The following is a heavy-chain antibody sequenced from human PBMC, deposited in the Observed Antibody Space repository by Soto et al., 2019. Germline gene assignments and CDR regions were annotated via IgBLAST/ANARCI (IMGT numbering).Heavy chain of an antibody. CDR1: GGTFSSYT. V-gene: IGHV1-69*02. J-gene: IGHJ4*02. CDR2: IIPILGIA. Sequence: QVQLVQSGAEVKKPGSSVKVSCKASGGTFSSYTISWVRQAPGQGLEWMGRIIPILGIANYAQKFQGRVTISADKATSTGYLEMSSLRAEDTAVYYCARSVGGSGSHYRGHGNYWGQGTLVTVSS. D-gene: IGHD3-10*01. CDR3: ARSVGGSGSHYRGHGNY.